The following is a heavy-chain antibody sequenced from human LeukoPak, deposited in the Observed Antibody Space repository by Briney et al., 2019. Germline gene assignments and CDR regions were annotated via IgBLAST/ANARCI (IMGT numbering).Heavy chain of an antibody. CDR2: IVGDSTDT. CDR3: AADPDTTTAFDC. CDR1: GFTFTSSS. V-gene: IGHV1-58*02. J-gene: IGHJ4*02. D-gene: IGHD5-18*01. Sequence: ASVKVSCKASGFTFTSSSIQWIRQARGQRLEWIGWIVGDSTDTYYAQRFQERVTIARDMSTSTAYLELSSLRSEDTAVYYCAADPDTTTAFDCWGQGTLVTVSS.